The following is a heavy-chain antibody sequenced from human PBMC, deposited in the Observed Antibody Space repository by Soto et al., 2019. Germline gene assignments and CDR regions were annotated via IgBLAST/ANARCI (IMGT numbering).Heavy chain of an antibody. D-gene: IGHD3-9*01. V-gene: IGHV4-4*07. CDR1: GGSISSYY. Sequence: QVQLQESGPGLVKPSETLSLTCTVSGGSISSYYWSWIRPPAGKGLEWIGRIYTSGSTNYNPSLKSRVTMSVDTSKNQFSLKLSSVTAADTAVYYCARDQASYYDILTGYYSLNWFDPWGQGTLVTVSS. J-gene: IGHJ5*02. CDR3: ARDQASYYDILTGYYSLNWFDP. CDR2: IYTSGST.